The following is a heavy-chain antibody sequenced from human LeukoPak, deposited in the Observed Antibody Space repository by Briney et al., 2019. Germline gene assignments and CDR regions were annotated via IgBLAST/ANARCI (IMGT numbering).Heavy chain of an antibody. J-gene: IGHJ4*02. D-gene: IGHD3-9*01. Sequence: ASVKVPCKASGYTFTSYDINWVRQATGQGLEWMGWMNPNSGNTGYAQKFQGRVTMTRNTSISTAYMELSRLRSDDTAVYYCARDDTYYDILTGYFFDYWGQGTLVTVSS. CDR1: GYTFTSYD. CDR3: ARDDTYYDILTGYFFDY. CDR2: MNPNSGNT. V-gene: IGHV1-8*01.